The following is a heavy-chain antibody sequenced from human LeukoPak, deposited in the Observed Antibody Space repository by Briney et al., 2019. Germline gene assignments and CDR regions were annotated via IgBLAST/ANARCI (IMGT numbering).Heavy chain of an antibody. V-gene: IGHV4-34*01. J-gene: IGHJ4*02. D-gene: IGHD6-13*01. CDR3: ARVLGVAAAGRFDY. CDR1: GGSFSGYY. Sequence: KPSETLSLTCAVYGGSFSGYYWRWIRQPPGKGLEWIGEINHSGSTNNNPSLKSRVTISVDTSKNQFSLKLRSVTAADTAVYYCARVLGVAAAGRFDYWGQGTLVTVSS. CDR2: INHSGST.